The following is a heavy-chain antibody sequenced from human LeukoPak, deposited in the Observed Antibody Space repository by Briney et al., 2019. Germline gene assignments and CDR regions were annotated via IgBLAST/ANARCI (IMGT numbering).Heavy chain of an antibody. D-gene: IGHD1-26*01. V-gene: IGHV4-30-4*08. Sequence: SQTLSLTCTVSGGSISSGDYYWSWIRQPPGKGLEWIGYIYYSGSTYHNPSLKSRVTISVDTSKNQFSLKLSSVTAADTAVYYCAGSFSGSYHSAFDIWGQGTMVTVSS. CDR2: IYYSGST. CDR3: AGSFSGSYHSAFDI. CDR1: GGSISSGDYY. J-gene: IGHJ3*02.